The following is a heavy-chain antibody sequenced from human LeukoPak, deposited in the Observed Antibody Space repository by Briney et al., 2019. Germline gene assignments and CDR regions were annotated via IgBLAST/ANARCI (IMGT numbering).Heavy chain of an antibody. D-gene: IGHD2-15*01. CDR3: ARDFPVVY. J-gene: IGHJ4*02. Sequence: PGRSLRLSCAASGFTFSSYAMHWVRQAPGKGLEWVAVISYDGSNKYYADSVKGRFTISRDNSKNTLYLQMNSLRAEDTAVYYCARDFPVVYWGQGTLVTVSS. V-gene: IGHV3-30*14. CDR1: GFTFSSYA. CDR2: ISYDGSNK.